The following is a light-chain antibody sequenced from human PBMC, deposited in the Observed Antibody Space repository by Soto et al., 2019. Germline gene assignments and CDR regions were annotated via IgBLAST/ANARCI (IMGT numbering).Light chain of an antibody. CDR3: QQYSDWPPWT. V-gene: IGKV3-15*01. J-gene: IGKJ1*01. CDR2: GAS. Sequence: EIVMTQSPATLSVSPGERATLSCRASQSVSSDLAWYQHKPGQAPRLLIYGASTRATGVPGRFSGSGSGTEFTLTISSLQSEDFAVDYCQQYSDWPPWTFRQGTKVEIK. CDR1: QSVSSD.